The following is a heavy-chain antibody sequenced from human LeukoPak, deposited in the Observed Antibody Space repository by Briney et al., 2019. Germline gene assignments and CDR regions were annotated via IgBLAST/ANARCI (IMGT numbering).Heavy chain of an antibody. CDR2: INPSGGST. Sequence: ASVKVSCKASGYTFTSYYIHWVRQAPGQGLEWMGIINPSGGSTSYAQKFQGRVTMTRDTSTSTVYMELSSLRSEDTAVYYCARDRGTEVYFDYWGQGTLVTVSS. D-gene: IGHD4-23*01. J-gene: IGHJ4*02. CDR1: GYTFTSYY. CDR3: ARDRGTEVYFDY. V-gene: IGHV1-46*01.